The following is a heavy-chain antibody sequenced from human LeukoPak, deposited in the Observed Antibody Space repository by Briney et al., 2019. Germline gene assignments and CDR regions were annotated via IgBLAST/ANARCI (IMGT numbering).Heavy chain of an antibody. J-gene: IGHJ4*02. V-gene: IGHV3-21*01. Sequence: GGSLRLSCTVSGFTLSSYSVTWVRQAPRKGLEWVSSITSSTNYIYYAESVKGRFTLSRDNAKNSVYLQMNSLRAEDTAVYYCATYYFDSSGYYLPPDYWGQGTLVTVSS. CDR1: GFTLSSYS. CDR3: ATYYFDSSGYYLPPDY. D-gene: IGHD3-22*01. CDR2: ITSSTNYI.